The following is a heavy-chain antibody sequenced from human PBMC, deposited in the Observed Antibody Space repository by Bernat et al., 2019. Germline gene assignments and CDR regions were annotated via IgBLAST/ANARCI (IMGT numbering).Heavy chain of an antibody. D-gene: IGHD6-13*01. Sequence: VQLVESGGGLVQPGRSLRLSCAASGFTFSTYAMRWVRQAPGKGLEWVAVITCNGFSKYYADSVKGRFTISRDNSKNTLYLQVDNLRAEDTAMYYCARGLLTGGHSRHGFGSWGQGALVTVSP. V-gene: IGHV3-30*04. CDR2: ITCNGFSK. CDR3: ARGLLTGGHSRHGFGS. J-gene: IGHJ5*01. CDR1: GFTFSTYA.